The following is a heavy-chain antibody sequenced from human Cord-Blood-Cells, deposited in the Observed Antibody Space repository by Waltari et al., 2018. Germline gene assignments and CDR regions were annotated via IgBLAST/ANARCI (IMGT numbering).Heavy chain of an antibody. V-gene: IGHV1-69*01. J-gene: IGHJ6*03. CDR3: ATEPGIAAAGYYYYMDV. D-gene: IGHD6-13*01. Sequence: QVQLVQSGAEVKKPGSSVKVSCKASGGTFSSYAISWVRQAPGPGLEWMGGIIPIFGTANYAQKFQGRVTITADESTSTAYMELSSLRSEDTAVYYCATEPGIAAAGYYYYMDVWGKGTTVTVSS. CDR1: GGTFSSYA. CDR2: IIPIFGTA.